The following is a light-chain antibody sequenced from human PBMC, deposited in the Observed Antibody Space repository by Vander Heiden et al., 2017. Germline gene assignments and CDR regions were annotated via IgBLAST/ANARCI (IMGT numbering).Light chain of an antibody. V-gene: IGLV2-14*01. CDR1: SSDVGGYNY. Sequence: QSALTQPASVAGSPGQSITISCTGTSSDVGGYNYVSWYQQHPGKAHKLMIYDVSNRPSGVYNRFSGSKSGNTDSLTISGRQAEDEADYYCSSYTSSSTPLVFGTGTKVTVL. CDR2: DVS. J-gene: IGLJ1*01. CDR3: SSYTSSSTPLV.